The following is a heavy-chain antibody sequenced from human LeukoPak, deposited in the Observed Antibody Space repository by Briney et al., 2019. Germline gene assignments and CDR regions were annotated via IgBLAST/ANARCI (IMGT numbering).Heavy chain of an antibody. Sequence: RASVKVSCKASGYTFTSYYMHWVRQAPGQGLEWMGIFNPSGGSTSYAQKFQGRVTMTRDTSTSTVYMELSSLRSEDTAVYYCARDLYYDGSGYYAGRNYFDYWGQGTLVTVSS. J-gene: IGHJ4*02. D-gene: IGHD3-22*01. V-gene: IGHV1-46*01. CDR1: GYTFTSYY. CDR2: FNPSGGST. CDR3: ARDLYYDGSGYYAGRNYFDY.